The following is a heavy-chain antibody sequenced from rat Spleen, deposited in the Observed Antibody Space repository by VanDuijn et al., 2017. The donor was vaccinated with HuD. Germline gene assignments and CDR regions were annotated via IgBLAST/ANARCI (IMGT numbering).Heavy chain of an antibody. J-gene: IGHJ2*01. CDR2: ISHDGSST. CDR1: GLNFSDYY. D-gene: IGHD2-5*01. V-gene: IGHV5-22*01. CDR3: TRGGYFRH. Sequence: EVQLVESGGGLVQPGRSMKLSCAASGLNFSDYYMAWVRQAPKKGLEWVASISHDGSSTYYGDSVKGRFTISRDTAQNTLYRQMNSPTSEDTATYYCTRGGYFRHWGQGVMVTVSS.